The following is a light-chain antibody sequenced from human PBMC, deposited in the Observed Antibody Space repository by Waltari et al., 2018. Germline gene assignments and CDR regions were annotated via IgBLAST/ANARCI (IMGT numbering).Light chain of an antibody. J-gene: IGLJ3*02. CDR3: AAWDDSLNGMV. CDR1: CANIGSNH. V-gene: IGLV1-44*01. CDR2: SND. Sequence: QSLLTQPPPTSGTPAQRVTISCSGSCANIGSNHSHWYQHLPGTAPRLLIFSNDQRPSGVPDRFSGSKSGTSASLAISGLQSDDESDYFCAAWDDSLNGMVFGGGTHLTVL.